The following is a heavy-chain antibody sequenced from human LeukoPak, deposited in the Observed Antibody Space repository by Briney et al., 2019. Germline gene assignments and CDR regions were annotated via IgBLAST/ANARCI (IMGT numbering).Heavy chain of an antibody. CDR2: IYPRDGST. V-gene: IGHV1-46*01. CDR3: ARVGKAVAGNGTYGMDV. Sequence: ASVKVSCKASGYTFTSNYIHWVRQAPGQGLEWMGMIYPRDGSTSYAQKFQGRVTMTRDTSTSTVYMELSSLRSEDTAVYYCARVGKAVAGNGTYGMDVWGQGTTVTVSS. D-gene: IGHD6-19*01. J-gene: IGHJ6*02. CDR1: GYTFTSNY.